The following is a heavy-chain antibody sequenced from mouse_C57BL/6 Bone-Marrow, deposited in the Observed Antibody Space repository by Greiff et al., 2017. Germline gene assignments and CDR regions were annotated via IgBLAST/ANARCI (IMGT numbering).Heavy chain of an antibody. CDR3: TTFDYGSSDWYYGG. V-gene: IGHV14-1*01. Sequence: VQLQQSGAELVRPGASVKLSCTASGFNINDYYMPWVKQRPEQGLEWIGRIDPEDGDTEYAPKFQGKATMTADTSSNTAYLQLSSLASADTAVYCGTTFDYGSSDWYYGGRGTGATVTVAT. CDR2: IDPEDGDT. J-gene: IGHJ1*03. D-gene: IGHD1-1*01. CDR1: GFNINDYY.